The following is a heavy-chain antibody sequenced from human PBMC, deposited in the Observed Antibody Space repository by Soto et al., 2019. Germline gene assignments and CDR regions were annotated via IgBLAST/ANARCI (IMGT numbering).Heavy chain of an antibody. J-gene: IGHJ4*02. CDR1: GLTVSDYS. Sequence: GSLRVSGTASGLTVSDYSVNWVRQAPGKGLEWISYISSTGDLILYADSVKGRFTIARDIAKNSLYLQMDSLRDDDSAVYYCATWAIAVGGEGVWGQGTLVTVSS. V-gene: IGHV3-48*02. D-gene: IGHD2-21*01. CDR3: ATWAIAVGGEGV. CDR2: ISSTGDLI.